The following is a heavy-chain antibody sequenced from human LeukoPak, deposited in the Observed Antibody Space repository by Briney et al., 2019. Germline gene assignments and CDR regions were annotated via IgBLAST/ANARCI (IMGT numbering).Heavy chain of an antibody. J-gene: IGHJ3*02. D-gene: IGHD2-2*01. CDR1: GFTFSSYE. CDR3: ARDMKDIVVVPAANGPAFDI. CDR2: ISSSGSTI. V-gene: IGHV3-48*03. Sequence: GGSLRLSCAASGFTFSSYEMNWVRQAPGKGLEWVSYISSSGSTIYYADSVKGRFTISRDNAKNSLYLQMNSLRAEDTAVYYCARDMKDIVVVPAANGPAFDIWGRGTMVTVSS.